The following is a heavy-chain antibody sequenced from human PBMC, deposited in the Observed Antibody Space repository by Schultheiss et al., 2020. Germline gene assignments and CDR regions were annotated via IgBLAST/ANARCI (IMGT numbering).Heavy chain of an antibody. CDR2: IIPIFGTA. Sequence: SVKVSCKASGGTFSSYAISWVRQAPGQGLEWMGGIIPIFGTANYAQKFQGRVTITADESTSTAYMALSSLRSEDTAVYYCARGVYSYGRGRGYSFDYWGQGTLVTVSS. D-gene: IGHD5-18*01. CDR3: ARGVYSYGRGRGYSFDY. CDR1: GGTFSSYA. V-gene: IGHV1-69*13. J-gene: IGHJ4*02.